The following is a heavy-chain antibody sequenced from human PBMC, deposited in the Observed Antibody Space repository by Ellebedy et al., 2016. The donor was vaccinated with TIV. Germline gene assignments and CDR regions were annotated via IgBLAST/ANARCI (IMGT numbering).Heavy chain of an antibody. Sequence: GESLKISCAASGFSFSSYAMSWVRQAPGKGLEWVSGISGSGGSTFYSDSVKGRFTISRDNSKNTLYLQMSLRAEDTAVYYCAKDWLEYQLPYFFDYWGQGTQVTVSS. CDR3: AKDWLEYQLPYFFDY. V-gene: IGHV3-23*01. CDR2: ISGSGGST. D-gene: IGHD2-2*01. J-gene: IGHJ4*02. CDR1: GFSFSSYA.